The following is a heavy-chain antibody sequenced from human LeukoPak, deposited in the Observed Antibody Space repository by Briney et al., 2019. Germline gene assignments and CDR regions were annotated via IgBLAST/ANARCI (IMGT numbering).Heavy chain of an antibody. CDR3: ARGNRAGYNFDY. CDR1: GGSFSDYY. D-gene: IGHD5-24*01. Sequence: SSETLSLTCAVCGGSFSDYYWSWIRQAPGKGLEWIGEIIQSGVTNYNPSLKSRATISIDTSKNQFSLKLSSVTAADTAVYSCARGNRAGYNFDYWGQGALVTVSS. V-gene: IGHV4-34*01. CDR2: IIQSGVT. J-gene: IGHJ4*02.